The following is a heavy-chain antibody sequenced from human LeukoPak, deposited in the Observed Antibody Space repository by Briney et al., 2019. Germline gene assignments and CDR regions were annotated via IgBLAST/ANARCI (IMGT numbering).Heavy chain of an antibody. CDR1: GYTLTELS. CDR3: ATESKGFGELLSFYY. CDR2: FDPEDGET. Sequence: ASVKVSCKVSGYTLTELSMHWVRQAPGKGLEWIGGFDPEDGETIYAQKFQGRVTMTEDTSTDTAYMELSSLRSEDTAVYYCATESKGFGELLSFYYWGQGTLVTVSS. D-gene: IGHD3-10*01. J-gene: IGHJ4*02. V-gene: IGHV1-24*01.